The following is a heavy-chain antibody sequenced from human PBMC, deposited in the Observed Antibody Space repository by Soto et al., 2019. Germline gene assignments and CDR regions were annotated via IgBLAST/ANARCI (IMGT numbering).Heavy chain of an antibody. CDR3: AIVRYESTGFDH. D-gene: IGHD3-22*01. V-gene: IGHV4-4*02. CDR1: GDSISRSHW. J-gene: IGHJ4*02. Sequence: QVQLQESGPGLVRPSGALSVTCAVSGDSISRSHWWSWVRQSPGKGLEWIGEISHSGITNYNPSLKSRVTISGHKSKNQLSLKLTSVTAADSAVYYCAIVRYESTGFDHRGQGTLVSVSS. CDR2: ISHSGIT.